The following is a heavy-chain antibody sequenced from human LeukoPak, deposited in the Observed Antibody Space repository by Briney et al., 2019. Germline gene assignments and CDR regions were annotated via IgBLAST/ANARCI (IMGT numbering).Heavy chain of an antibody. D-gene: IGHD1-7*01. Sequence: GGSLRLSCAASGFSFSVYEMHWVRQAPGKGLEWVAFIRYDGSNEYYADSVEGRFTISRDNSKSTLFLQMNSLRTEDTAVYYCAKDQAHNWNYVRAIDYWGQGTPVTVSS. J-gene: IGHJ4*02. V-gene: IGHV3-30*02. CDR2: IRYDGSNE. CDR3: AKDQAHNWNYVRAIDY. CDR1: GFSFSVYE.